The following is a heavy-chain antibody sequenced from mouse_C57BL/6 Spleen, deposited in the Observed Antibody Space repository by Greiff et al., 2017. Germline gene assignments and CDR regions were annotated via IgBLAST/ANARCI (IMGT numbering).Heavy chain of an antibody. J-gene: IGHJ3*01. D-gene: IGHD2-4*01. CDR1: GFTFSNYW. CDR2: IRLKSDNYAT. Sequence: EVKVEESGGGLVQPGGSMKLSCVASGFTFSNYWMNWVRQSPEKGLEWVAQIRLKSDNYATHYAESVKGRFTISRDDSKSSVYLQMNNLMAEDTGIYYCTGHIYYDYDGAFAYWGQGTLVTVSA. CDR3: TGHIYYDYDGAFAY. V-gene: IGHV6-3*01.